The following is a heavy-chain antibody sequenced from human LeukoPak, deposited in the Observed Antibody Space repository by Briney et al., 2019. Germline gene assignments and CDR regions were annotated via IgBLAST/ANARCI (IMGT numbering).Heavy chain of an antibody. Sequence: GGSLRLSCAASGFTFRSYSMNWVRQAPGMGLEWVSYISSGSSTIYYADSVKGRFTISRDNAKNSLYLQMKSLRDEDTAVYYCARDNLNCGGDCFSSRAFDIWGQGTMVTVSS. CDR1: GFTFRSYS. J-gene: IGHJ3*02. V-gene: IGHV3-48*02. CDR2: ISSGSSTI. D-gene: IGHD2-21*02. CDR3: ARDNLNCGGDCFSSRAFDI.